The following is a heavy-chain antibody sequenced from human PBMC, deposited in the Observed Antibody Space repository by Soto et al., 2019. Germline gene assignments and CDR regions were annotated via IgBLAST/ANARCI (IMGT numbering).Heavy chain of an antibody. CDR1: GGSIRSYY. Sequence: QVQLQESGPGLVKSSETLSLTCTVSGGSIRSYYWSWIRQPVGKGLEWIGRIYTSGSTNYNPSLQSRVTMSVDTSKNQFSLKLSSVTAADTAVYYCARNVYSPSWYFDLWGRGTLVIVSS. D-gene: IGHD2-21*01. J-gene: IGHJ2*01. V-gene: IGHV4-4*07. CDR2: IYTSGST. CDR3: ARNVYSPSWYFDL.